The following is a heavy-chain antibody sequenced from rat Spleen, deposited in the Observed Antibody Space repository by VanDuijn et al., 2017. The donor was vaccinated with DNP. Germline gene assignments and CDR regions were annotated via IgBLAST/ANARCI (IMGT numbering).Heavy chain of an antibody. CDR1: GFTFSDYY. J-gene: IGHJ2*01. CDR3: ARWNDYFDY. CDR2: ISYDAGGF. Sequence: EVQLVESGGGLVQPGRSVKLSCAASGFTFSDYYMAWVRQAPTKGLEWVASISYDAGGFHYGDSVKGRFTISRDNAKSTLYLQMNSLRSEDTATYFCARWNDYFDYWGQGVMVTVSS. V-gene: IGHV5-22*01.